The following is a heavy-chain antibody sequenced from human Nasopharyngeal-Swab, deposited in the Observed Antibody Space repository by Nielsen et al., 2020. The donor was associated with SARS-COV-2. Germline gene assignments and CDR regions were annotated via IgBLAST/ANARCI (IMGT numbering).Heavy chain of an antibody. V-gene: IGHV3-21*01. CDR3: ARGGYYDILTGYYSLDY. CDR1: GFTFSSYS. Sequence: GGSLRLSCAASGFTFSSYSMNWVRQAPGKGPEWVSSISSSSSYIYYADSVKGRFTISRDNAKNSLYLQMNSLRAEDTAVYYCARGGYYDILTGYYSLDYWGQGTLVTVSS. CDR2: ISSSSSYI. J-gene: IGHJ4*02. D-gene: IGHD3-9*01.